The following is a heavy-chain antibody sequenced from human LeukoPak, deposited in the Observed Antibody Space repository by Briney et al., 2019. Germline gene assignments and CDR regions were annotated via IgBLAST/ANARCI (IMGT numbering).Heavy chain of an antibody. CDR3: ARDLEDSSSWYSYYYYYGMDV. J-gene: IGHJ6*02. V-gene: IGHV3-30-3*01. CDR2: ISNDGSNK. Sequence: GGSPRLSCAASGFTFSSFPMYWVRQAPGKGLEWVAIISNDGSNKYYADSVKGRFTISRDNSKNTLYLQMNSLRAEDTAVYYYARDLEDSSSWYSYYYYYGMDVWGQGTTVTVSS. CDR1: GFTFSSFP. D-gene: IGHD6-13*01.